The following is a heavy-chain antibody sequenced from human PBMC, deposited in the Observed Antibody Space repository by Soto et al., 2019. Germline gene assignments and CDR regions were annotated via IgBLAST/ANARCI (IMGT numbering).Heavy chain of an antibody. CDR1: GYSFTSYW. D-gene: IGHD2-15*01. J-gene: IGHJ3*02. CDR2: IYPGDSDT. CDR3: ASYCSGGSCYSESAFDI. Sequence: GESLKISCKGSGYSFTSYWIGWVRQMPGKGLEWMGIIYPGDSDTRYSPSFQGQVTISADKSISTAYLQWSSLKASDTAMYYCASYCSGGSCYSESAFDIWGQGTMVTVSS. V-gene: IGHV5-51*01.